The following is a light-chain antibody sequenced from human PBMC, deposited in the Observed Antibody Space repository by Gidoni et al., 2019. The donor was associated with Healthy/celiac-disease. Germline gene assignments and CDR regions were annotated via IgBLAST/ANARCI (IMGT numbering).Light chain of an antibody. J-gene: IGKJ1*01. CDR2: MAS. CDR3: QQYNSYPWT. V-gene: IGKV1-5*03. Sequence: DIHMTQSPSTLSASVGDRVTITCRASQSISSWLAWYQQKPGKAPKLLIYMASSLESGVPSRFSGSGSGTEFTLTISSLQPDDFATYYCQQYNSYPWTFGQXTKVEIK. CDR1: QSISSW.